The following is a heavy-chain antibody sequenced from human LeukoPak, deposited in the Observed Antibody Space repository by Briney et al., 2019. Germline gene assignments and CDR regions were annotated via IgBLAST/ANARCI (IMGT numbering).Heavy chain of an antibody. CDR2: FDPEDGET. CDR3: ATGEDIVATIFDY. V-gene: IGHV1-24*01. CDR1: GYTLTELS. J-gene: IGHJ4*02. D-gene: IGHD5-12*01. Sequence: GASVKVSCKVSGYTLTELSMHWVRQAPGKGLEWMGGFDPEDGETIYAQKFQGRVTMTEDTSTDTAYMELSSLGSEDTAVYYCATGEDIVATIFDYWGQGTLVTVSS.